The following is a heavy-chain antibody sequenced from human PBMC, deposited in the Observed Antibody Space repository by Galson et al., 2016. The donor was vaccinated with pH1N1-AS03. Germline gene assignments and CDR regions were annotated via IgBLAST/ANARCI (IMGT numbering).Heavy chain of an antibody. CDR3: EKKAVTNLFLDL. J-gene: IGHJ2*01. D-gene: IGHD4-17*01. V-gene: IGHV3-53*04. CDR2: IYSGGST. CDR1: GVTIRSNY. Sequence: SLRLSCAASGVTIRSNYMNWVRQAPGKGLEWVSVIYSGGSTYYADSVKGRFTISRHNSKNTLFLQMNSLRAEDTAVYYCEKKAVTNLFLDLWGRGTLVTVSS.